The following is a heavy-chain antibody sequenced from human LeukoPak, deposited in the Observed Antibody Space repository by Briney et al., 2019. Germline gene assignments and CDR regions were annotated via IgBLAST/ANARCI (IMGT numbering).Heavy chain of an antibody. Sequence: GGSLRLSCAASGFTFDDYAMHWVRQAPGKGLEWVSGISWNSGSTYYADSVKGRFTISRDNSKNTLYLQMNSLRAEDTAVYYCAKRLEPLFDPWGQGTLVTVSS. CDR3: AKRLEPLFDP. V-gene: IGHV3-23*01. J-gene: IGHJ5*02. D-gene: IGHD1-14*01. CDR2: ISWNSGST. CDR1: GFTFDDYA.